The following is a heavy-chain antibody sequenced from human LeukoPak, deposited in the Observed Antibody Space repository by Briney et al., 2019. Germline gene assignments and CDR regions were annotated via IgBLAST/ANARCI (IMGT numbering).Heavy chain of an antibody. CDR3: ARLVVPYYFDY. J-gene: IGHJ4*02. CDR1: GGSFSGYY. D-gene: IGHD3-22*01. Sequence: SETLSLTCAVYGGSFSGYYWSWIRQPPGKGLEWIGEINHSGSTNYNPSLKSRVTISVDTSKNQFSLKLSSVTAADTAVYYCARLVVPYYFDYWGQGTLVTVSS. V-gene: IGHV4-34*01. CDR2: INHSGST.